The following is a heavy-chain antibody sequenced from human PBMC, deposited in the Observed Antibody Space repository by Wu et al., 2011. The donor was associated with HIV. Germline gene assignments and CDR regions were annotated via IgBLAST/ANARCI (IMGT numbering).Heavy chain of an antibody. Sequence: QVHLVQSGADVKKPGSSVKVSCKPSGGTFSNDAINWVRQAPGQGLECVGGIIPMFEVTNYAQKFRGRVTITADKSTNTVYMEMRSLRSEDTAVYFCTRSGEAAAYYYYYMNVWGKGTTVTISS. CDR2: IIPMFEVT. J-gene: IGHJ6*03. CDR1: GGTFSNDA. D-gene: IGHD2-2*01. V-gene: IGHV1-69*14. CDR3: TRSGEAAAYYYYYMNV.